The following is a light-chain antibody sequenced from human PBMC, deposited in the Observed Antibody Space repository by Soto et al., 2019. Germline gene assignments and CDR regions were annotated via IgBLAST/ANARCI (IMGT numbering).Light chain of an antibody. Sequence: DIMMTQSPDSLDVSLGERATINCKSSQSVLYSSNNKNYLAWYQQKPGQPPKLLIYWASTRESGVPDRFSGSGSGTDFTLTISSLQAEDVAVYYCQQYYSTPETFGQGTKVDIK. CDR2: WAS. CDR1: QSVLYSSNNKNY. CDR3: QQYYSTPET. J-gene: IGKJ1*01. V-gene: IGKV4-1*01.